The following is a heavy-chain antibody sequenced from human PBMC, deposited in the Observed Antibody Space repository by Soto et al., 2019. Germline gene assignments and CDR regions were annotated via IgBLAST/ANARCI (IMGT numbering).Heavy chain of an antibody. CDR3: ARRAAAGRSFDY. V-gene: IGHV3-11*01. J-gene: IGHJ4*02. D-gene: IGHD6-13*01. CDR1: GFTFSDYC. CDR2: ISSSGNSI. Sequence: PGGSLRLSCAASGFTFSDYCMTWIRQAPGKGLEWVSYISSSGNSIYYADSVRGRFTVSRDNAKNSLFLQMNSLRAEDTAVYYCARRAAAGRSFDYWGLGTLVTV.